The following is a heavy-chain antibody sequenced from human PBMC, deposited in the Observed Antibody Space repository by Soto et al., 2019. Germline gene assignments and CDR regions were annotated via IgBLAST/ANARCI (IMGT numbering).Heavy chain of an antibody. V-gene: IGHV1-2*02. D-gene: IGHD5-12*01. CDR2: INPNSGGT. CDR3: ASAIGATSRYYYYYGMDV. Sequence: ASVKVSCKASGYTFTGYYMHWVRQAPGQGLEWMGWINPNSGGTNYAQKFQGRVTMTRDTCISTAYMELSRLRSDDTAVYYCASAIGATSRYYYYYGMDVWGQGTTVTVSS. CDR1: GYTFTGYY. J-gene: IGHJ6*02.